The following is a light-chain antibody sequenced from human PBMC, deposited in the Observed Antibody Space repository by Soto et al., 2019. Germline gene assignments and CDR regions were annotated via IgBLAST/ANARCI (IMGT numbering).Light chain of an antibody. CDR3: LLAVPTPFS. V-gene: IGKV2-28*01. Sequence: DLVMTQSPLSLPVTPGEPASISCRSSQSLLHSNGYNYLDWYLQKPGQSPQLLIHLGSNRASGVPERFSRSGSGTDFTLKISRGEAEDVGVYYFLLAVPTPFSFGPGTKVDMK. CDR2: LGS. CDR1: QSLLHSNGYNY. J-gene: IGKJ3*01.